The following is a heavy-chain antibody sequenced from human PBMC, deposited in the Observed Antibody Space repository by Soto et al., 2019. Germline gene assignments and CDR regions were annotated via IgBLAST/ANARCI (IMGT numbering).Heavy chain of an antibody. J-gene: IGHJ5*02. Sequence: GASVKVSCKASGYTFTSYAMHWVRQAPGQRLEWMGWINAGNGNTKYSQKFQGRVTITRDTSASTAYMELSSLRSEDTAVYYCARDESSSSWYLTWFDPWGQGTLVTVSS. CDR1: GYTFTSYA. V-gene: IGHV1-3*01. CDR2: INAGNGNT. CDR3: ARDESSSSWYLTWFDP. D-gene: IGHD6-13*01.